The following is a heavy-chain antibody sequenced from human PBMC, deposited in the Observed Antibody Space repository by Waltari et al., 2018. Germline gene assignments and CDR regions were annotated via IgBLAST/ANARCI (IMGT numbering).Heavy chain of an antibody. CDR1: GASISSSNY. CDR2: IQTRGST. J-gene: IGHJ4*02. V-gene: IGHV4-61*02. Sequence: QVQLQESGPGLVKPSQTLSLTCAVSGASISSSNYWTWIRQPAGKGLEWIGLIQTRGSTNYNPSLKSRVTISVDASKNQFSLKLSSVTAADTAVYYCARELGNWGQGTLVTVSA. CDR3: ARELGN.